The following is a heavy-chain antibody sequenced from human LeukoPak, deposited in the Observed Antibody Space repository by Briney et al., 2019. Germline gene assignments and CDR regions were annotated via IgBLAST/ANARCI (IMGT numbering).Heavy chain of an antibody. V-gene: IGHV4-4*02. Sequence: SETLSLTCAVSGGSISSSNWWSWVRQPPGKGLEWIGEIYHSGSTNYNPSLKSRVTISVDTSKNQFSLKLSSVTAADTAVYYCARFPHYYDSSNSYVRFYFDYWAQGSLVTVSS. CDR1: GGSISSSNW. J-gene: IGHJ4*02. CDR3: ARFPHYYDSSNSYVRFYFDY. CDR2: IYHSGST. D-gene: IGHD3-22*01.